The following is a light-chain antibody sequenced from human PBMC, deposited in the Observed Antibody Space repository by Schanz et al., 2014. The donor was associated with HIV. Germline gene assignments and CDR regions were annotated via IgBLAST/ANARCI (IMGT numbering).Light chain of an antibody. CDR3: AAWDDNLAGVI. CDR2: EVT. CDR1: SNDIGSYNY. Sequence: QSALTQPRSVSGSPGQSVTISCIGTSNDIGSYNYVSWYQQHPGKAPRLIIYEVTKRPSGVPDRFSGSKSGNTASLIVSGLQAEDEAEYYCAAWDDNLAGVIFGGGTKLTVL. J-gene: IGLJ2*01. V-gene: IGLV2-11*01.